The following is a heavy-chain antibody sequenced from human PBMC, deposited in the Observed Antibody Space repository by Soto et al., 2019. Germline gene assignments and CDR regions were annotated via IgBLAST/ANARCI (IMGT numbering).Heavy chain of an antibody. J-gene: IGHJ4*02. D-gene: IGHD2-8*02. CDR1: GGSISDDTYY. Sequence: TSETLSLTCTVSGGSISDDTYYWGWIRQPPGTGLEWIGSINYSGTSSYNPSLKSRVTISVDTSKNQFSLKLTSVTAADTAVYYCARDKITGLFDYWGQGTLVTVSS. CDR3: ARDKITGLFDY. CDR2: INYSGTS. V-gene: IGHV4-39*07.